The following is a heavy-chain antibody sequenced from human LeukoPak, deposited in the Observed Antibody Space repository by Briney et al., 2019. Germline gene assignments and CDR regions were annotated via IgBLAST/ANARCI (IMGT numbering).Heavy chain of an antibody. CDR2: INPNSGGT. Sequence: ASVKVSCKASGYTFTGYYMHWVRQAPGQELEWMGWINPNSGGTNYAQKFQGWVTMTRDTSISTAYMELSRLRSDDTAVYYCARAFPLWLGELSTGFDPWGQGTLVTVSS. J-gene: IGHJ5*02. CDR3: ARAFPLWLGELSTGFDP. V-gene: IGHV1-2*04. CDR1: GYTFTGYY. D-gene: IGHD3-10*01.